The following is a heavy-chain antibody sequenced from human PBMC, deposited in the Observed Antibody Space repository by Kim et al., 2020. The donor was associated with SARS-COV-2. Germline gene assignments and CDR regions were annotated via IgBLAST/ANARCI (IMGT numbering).Heavy chain of an antibody. Sequence: SVKVSCKASGGTFSSYAISWVRQAPGQGLEWMGGIIPIFGTANYAQKFQGRVTITADESTSTAYMELSSLRSEDTAVYYCARGWIVVVPAAIGPNYYYYGMDVWGQGTTVTVSS. V-gene: IGHV1-69*13. CDR1: GGTFSSYA. CDR3: ARGWIVVVPAAIGPNYYYYGMDV. D-gene: IGHD2-2*01. CDR2: IIPIFGTA. J-gene: IGHJ6*02.